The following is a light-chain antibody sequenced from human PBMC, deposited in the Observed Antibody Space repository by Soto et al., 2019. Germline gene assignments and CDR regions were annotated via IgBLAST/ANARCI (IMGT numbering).Light chain of an antibody. Sequence: QSALTQPASVSGSPGQSITISSTGTSSDVGGYNYVSWYQQHPGRAPQLMIYDVSNRPSGVSNRFSGSRSGNTASLTISGLQAEDEADYYCSSYATSTTVLFGGGTKLTVL. CDR1: SSDVGGYNY. CDR2: DVS. CDR3: SSYATSTTVL. J-gene: IGLJ2*01. V-gene: IGLV2-14*03.